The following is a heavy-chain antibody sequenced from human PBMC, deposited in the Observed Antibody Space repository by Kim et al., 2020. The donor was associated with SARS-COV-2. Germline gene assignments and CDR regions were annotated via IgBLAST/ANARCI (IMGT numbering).Heavy chain of an antibody. Sequence: NSGNTGYAQKFQGRVTMTRNTSISTAYMELSSLRSEDTAVYYCNGYGMDVWGQGTTVTVSS. J-gene: IGHJ6*02. CDR2: NSGNT. V-gene: IGHV1-8*01. D-gene: IGHD2-8*01. CDR3: NGYGMDV.